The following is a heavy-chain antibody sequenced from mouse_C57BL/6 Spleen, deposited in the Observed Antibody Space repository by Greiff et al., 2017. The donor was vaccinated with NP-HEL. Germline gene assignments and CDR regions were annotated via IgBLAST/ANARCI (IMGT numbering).Heavy chain of an antibody. CDR1: GFTFSDYG. V-gene: IGHV5-15*01. J-gene: IGHJ3*01. CDR3: ARQPEFAY. CDR2: ISNLAYSI. Sequence: EVKLMESGGGLVQPGGSLKLSCAASGFTFSDYGMAWVRQAPRKGPEWVAFISNLAYSIYYADTVTGRFTISRENAKNTLYLEMSSLRSEDTAMYYCARQPEFAYWGQGTLVTVSA.